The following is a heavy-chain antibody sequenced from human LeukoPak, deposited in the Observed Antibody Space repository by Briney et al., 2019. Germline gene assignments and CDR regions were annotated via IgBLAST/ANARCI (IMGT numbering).Heavy chain of an antibody. CDR2: IDPDGSEK. Sequence: GGSLRLSCAASGFTLNSYWMSWVRQAPGKGLEWVANIDPDGSEKQYGDSVKGRFTTSRDNAKNSLYLQMNSLRAEDTAIYYCARIYYFGDNNWRYFDNWGQGTLVTVSS. D-gene: IGHD3-10*01. J-gene: IGHJ4*02. V-gene: IGHV3-7*01. CDR3: ARIYYFGDNNWRYFDN. CDR1: GFTLNSYW.